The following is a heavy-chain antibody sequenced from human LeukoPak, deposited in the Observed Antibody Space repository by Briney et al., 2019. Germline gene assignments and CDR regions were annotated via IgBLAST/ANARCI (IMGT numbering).Heavy chain of an antibody. Sequence: GGSLRLSCTASGFTLNDFAMHWVRQPPGKGLEWVSLIGGDDGETYYADSVKGRFTISRDNSKNTLYLQMNSLKAEDTAIYSCAKGSSASCYSALHCWGQGTLVTVSS. V-gene: IGHV3-43*02. CDR2: IGGDDGET. D-gene: IGHD2-15*01. CDR1: GFTLNDFA. J-gene: IGHJ4*02. CDR3: AKGSSASCYSALHC.